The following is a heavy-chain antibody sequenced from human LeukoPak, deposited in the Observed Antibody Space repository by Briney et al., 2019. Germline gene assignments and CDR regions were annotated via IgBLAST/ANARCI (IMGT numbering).Heavy chain of an antibody. V-gene: IGHV4-59*02. CDR1: DGVVSRCC. J-gene: IGHJ3*02. Sequence: PSETRCRTCTDADGVVSRCCCSWIRQPPGKGLEWIGYIYYSGISHYNPSLKSRVTISVDTSKNQFSLKLSSVTAADTAVYFCARPVRRLRRDDAFDIWGQGTMVTVSS. CDR3: ARPVRRLRRDDAFDI. CDR2: IYYSGIS. D-gene: IGHD4-17*01.